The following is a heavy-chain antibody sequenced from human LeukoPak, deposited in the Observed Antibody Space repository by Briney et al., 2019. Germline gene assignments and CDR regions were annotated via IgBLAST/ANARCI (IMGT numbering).Heavy chain of an antibody. CDR1: GYTFTSHD. CDR3: ARGPNYYDSSGSI. V-gene: IGHV1-8*01. J-gene: IGHJ4*02. Sequence: ASVKVSCKASGYTFTSHDINWVRQASGQWLEWMGWMNPNSGNTGYAQKFQGRVTMTRNTSISTAYMELSSLRSEDTAVYYCARGPNYYDSSGSIWGQGTLVTVSS. D-gene: IGHD3-22*01. CDR2: MNPNSGNT.